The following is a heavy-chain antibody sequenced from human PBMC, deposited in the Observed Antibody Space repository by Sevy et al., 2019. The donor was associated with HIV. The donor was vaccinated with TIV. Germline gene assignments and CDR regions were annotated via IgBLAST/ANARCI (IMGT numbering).Heavy chain of an antibody. Sequence: GGSLRLSCAASGFTFSSYGMHWVRQAPGKGLEWVAFIRYDGSNKYYADSVKGRFTISRDNSKNTLYLQMNSLRTEDTALYYCAGGRYDSSGSFDALDIWGQGTMVTV. CDR2: IRYDGSNK. CDR3: AGGRYDSSGSFDALDI. J-gene: IGHJ3*02. V-gene: IGHV3-30*02. CDR1: GFTFSSYG. D-gene: IGHD3-22*01.